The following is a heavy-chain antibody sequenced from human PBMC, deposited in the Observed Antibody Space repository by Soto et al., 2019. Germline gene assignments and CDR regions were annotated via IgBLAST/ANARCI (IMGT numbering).Heavy chain of an antibody. V-gene: IGHV4-34*01. Sequence: SETLSLTCAVYGGSFSGYYWSWIRQPPGKGLEWIGEINHSGSTNYNPSLKSRVTISVDTSKNQFSLKLSSVTAADTAVYYCARGRYSSRWYYNWFDHWGQGTLVTVSS. CDR2: INHSGST. D-gene: IGHD6-13*01. CDR1: GGSFSGYY. CDR3: ARGRYSSRWYYNWFDH. J-gene: IGHJ5*02.